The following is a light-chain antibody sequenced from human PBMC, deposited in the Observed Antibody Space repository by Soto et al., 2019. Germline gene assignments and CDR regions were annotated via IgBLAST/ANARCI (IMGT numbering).Light chain of an antibody. J-gene: IGKJ5*01. CDR1: QSVSSY. CDR2: DAS. V-gene: IGKV3-11*01. Sequence: EIVLTQSPATLSLSPGERATLSCRASQSVSSYLVWYQQKPGQAPRLLIYDASNRATGIPARFSGSGSGTDFTLTISSLEPEDFAVYYCQPRRNWRITFGQGTRLEIK. CDR3: QPRRNWRIT.